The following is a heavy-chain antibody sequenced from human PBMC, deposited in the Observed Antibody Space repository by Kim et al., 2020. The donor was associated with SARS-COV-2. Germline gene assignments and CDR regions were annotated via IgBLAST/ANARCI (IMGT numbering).Heavy chain of an antibody. CDR2: IYYSGST. Sequence: SETLSRTCTVSGGSISSSSYYWGWIRQPPGKGLEWIGSIYYSGSTYYNPSLKSRVTISVDTSKNQFSLKLSSVTAADTAVYYCARHASSVDSSGYWYFDL. D-gene: IGHD3-22*01. J-gene: IGHJ2*01. V-gene: IGHV4-39*01. CDR3: ARHASSVDSSGYWYFDL. CDR1: GGSISSSSYY.